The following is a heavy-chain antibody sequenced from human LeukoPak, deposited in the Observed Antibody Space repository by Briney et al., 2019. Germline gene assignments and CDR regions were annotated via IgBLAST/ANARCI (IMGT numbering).Heavy chain of an antibody. D-gene: IGHD1-26*01. V-gene: IGHV3-23*01. CDR3: ARAHKIRAWEVYMDV. Sequence: GGSLRLSCAASGFTFSTYAMSWVRQDPGKGLEWLSALSGRGRDTYYADSVKGRFTISRDNAKNSLYLQMNSLRAEDTAVYYCARAHKIRAWEVYMDVWGKGTTVTVSS. J-gene: IGHJ6*03. CDR1: GFTFSTYA. CDR2: LSGRGRDT.